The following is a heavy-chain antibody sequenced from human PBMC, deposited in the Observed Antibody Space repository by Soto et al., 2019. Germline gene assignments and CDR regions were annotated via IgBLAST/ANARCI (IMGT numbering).Heavy chain of an antibody. D-gene: IGHD2-8*01. CDR1: GGYVTSYY. Sequence: QVQLRESGPGLVKPSETLSLTCNLSGGYVTSYYWSWLRQTPGKGLEWLGYIYHTGRGDYNPSLEGRVTVSADPPKNQFSLTLRSVTVADTAVYYCARAMIGNGGRGWFDPWGQGIVVTVSS. V-gene: IGHV4-59*02. J-gene: IGHJ5*02. CDR3: ARAMIGNGGRGWFDP. CDR2: IYHTGRG.